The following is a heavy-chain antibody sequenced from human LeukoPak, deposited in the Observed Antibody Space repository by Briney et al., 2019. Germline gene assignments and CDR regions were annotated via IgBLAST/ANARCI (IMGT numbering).Heavy chain of an antibody. V-gene: IGHV3-21*01. CDR3: ARDQSWTWHWFDP. D-gene: IGHD1-1*01. J-gene: IGHJ5*02. CDR2: ISSSSSYI. CDR1: GFTFSSYS. Sequence: PGGSLRLSCAASGFTFSSYSMNWVRQAPGKGLEWVSSISSSSSYIYYADSVKGRFTISRDNAKNSLYLQMNSLRAEDTAVYYCARDQSWTWHWFDPWGQGTLVTVSS.